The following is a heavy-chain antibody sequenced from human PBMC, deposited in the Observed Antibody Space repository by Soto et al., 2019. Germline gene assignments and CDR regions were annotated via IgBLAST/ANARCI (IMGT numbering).Heavy chain of an antibody. D-gene: IGHD4-17*01. J-gene: IGHJ6*02. CDR2: IIPLFGTT. Sequence: QVQLVQSGAEVKKPGSSVKVSCKASGGTFTSYTITWVRRAPGQGLEWMGGIIPLFGTTNYAQKFQGRVTITADESTTTAYMELSSLRSEDTAVYYCARETTTVTRASFYYGMDVWGQGTTGTVSS. CDR1: GGTFTSYT. V-gene: IGHV1-69*01. CDR3: ARETTTVTRASFYYGMDV.